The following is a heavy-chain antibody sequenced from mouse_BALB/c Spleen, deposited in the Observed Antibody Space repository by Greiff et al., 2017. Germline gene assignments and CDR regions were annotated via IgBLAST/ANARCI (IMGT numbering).Heavy chain of an antibody. Sequence: QVQLKQPGAELVKPGASVKLSCKASGYTFTSYYMYWVKQRPGQGLEWIGGINPSNGGTNFNEKFKSKATLTVDKSSSTAYMQLSSLTSEDSAVYYCTRYGNYGGWYFDVWGAGTTVTVSS. J-gene: IGHJ1*01. CDR3: TRYGNYGGWYFDV. CDR2: INPSNGGT. V-gene: IGHV1S81*02. D-gene: IGHD2-1*01. CDR1: GYTFTSYY.